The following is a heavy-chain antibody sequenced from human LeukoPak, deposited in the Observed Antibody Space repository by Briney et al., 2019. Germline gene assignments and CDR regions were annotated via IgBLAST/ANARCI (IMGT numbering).Heavy chain of an antibody. CDR1: GFTFSSYA. D-gene: IGHD5-18*01. J-gene: IGHJ4*02. V-gene: IGHV3-23*01. CDR2: ISGSGGST. CDR3: AKEGSGYSYGYYNYFDY. Sequence: GGSLRLSCAASGFTFSSYAMSWVRQAPGKGLEWVSAISGSGGSTYYADSVKGRFTISRDNSKTTLYLQMNSLRAEHTAVYYCAKEGSGYSYGYYNYFDYWGQETLVTVPS.